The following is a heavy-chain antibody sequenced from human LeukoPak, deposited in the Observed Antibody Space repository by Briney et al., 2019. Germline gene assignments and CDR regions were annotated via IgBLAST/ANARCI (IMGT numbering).Heavy chain of an antibody. J-gene: IGHJ4*02. CDR1: GGSISSSSYY. CDR3: AVLQSGYRIDH. CDR2: IYYSGST. Sequence: PSETLSLICTVSGGSISSSSYYWGWICQPPGKGLEWIGSIYYSGSTYYNPSLKSRVTISVDTSKNQFSLKLSSVTAADTAVYYCAVLQSGYRIDHWGQGTLVTVSS. D-gene: IGHD5-18*01. V-gene: IGHV4-39*01.